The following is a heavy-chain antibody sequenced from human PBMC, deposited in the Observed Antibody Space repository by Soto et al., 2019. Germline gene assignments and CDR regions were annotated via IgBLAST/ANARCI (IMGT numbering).Heavy chain of an antibody. D-gene: IGHD3-16*01. CDR3: ASSTRGSYFDY. V-gene: IGHV4-39*01. Sequence: SETLSLTCTVSGGSISSSSYYWGWIRQPPGKGLEWIGNIFYSGSTYYNPSLKSRVTISVDTSKSQFSLKLSSVTAADTAVYYCASSTRGSYFDYWGQGTLVTVS. CDR1: GGSISSSSYY. J-gene: IGHJ4*02. CDR2: IFYSGST.